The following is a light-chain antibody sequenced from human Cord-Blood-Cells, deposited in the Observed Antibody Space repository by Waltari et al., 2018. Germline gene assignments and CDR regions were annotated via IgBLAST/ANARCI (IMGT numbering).Light chain of an antibody. CDR1: QSVSSN. Sequence: EIVMTQSPATLSVSPGERATIPCRASQSVSSNLAWYQQKPGRAPRLLIYGASNRATGIPARFSGSGSGTKFTLTISSLQSEDFAVYYCQQYNNWPPITFGQGTRLQIK. J-gene: IGKJ5*01. CDR3: QQYNNWPPIT. CDR2: GAS. V-gene: IGKV3-15*01.